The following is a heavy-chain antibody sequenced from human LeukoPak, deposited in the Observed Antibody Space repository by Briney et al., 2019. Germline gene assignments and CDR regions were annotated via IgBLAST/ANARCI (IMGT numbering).Heavy chain of an antibody. V-gene: IGHV4-34*01. CDR2: INHSGST. CDR3: ARGLPGIAAAGTSRYYYYYYMDV. D-gene: IGHD6-13*01. J-gene: IGHJ6*03. Sequence: PSETLSLTCAVYGGSFSGYYWSWIRQPPGKGLEWIGEINHSGSTNYNPSLKSRVTISVDTSKNQFSLKLSSVTAAETAVYYCARGLPGIAAAGTSRYYYYYYMDVWGKGTTVTVSS. CDR1: GGSFSGYY.